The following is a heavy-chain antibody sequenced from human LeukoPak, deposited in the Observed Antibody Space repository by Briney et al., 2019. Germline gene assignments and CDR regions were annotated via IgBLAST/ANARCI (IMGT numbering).Heavy chain of an antibody. CDR1: GYTFTGYY. Sequence: GASVKVPCKASGYTFTGYYMHWVRQAPGQGLEWMGWINPNSGGTNYAQRFQGRVTMTRDTSISTAYMELSRLRSDDTAVYYCVRGYSYGYPYYFDYWGQGTLVTVSS. D-gene: IGHD5-18*01. CDR2: INPNSGGT. V-gene: IGHV1-2*02. CDR3: VRGYSYGYPYYFDY. J-gene: IGHJ4*02.